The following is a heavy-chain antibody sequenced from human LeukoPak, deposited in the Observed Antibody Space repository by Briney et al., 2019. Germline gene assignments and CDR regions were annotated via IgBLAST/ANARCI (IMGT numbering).Heavy chain of an antibody. CDR2: IYSMGRT. Sequence: GGSLRLSCAASGFTVSSNYMSWVRQTPGKGLEWGSVIYSMGRTYYADSAKGRFSISRDNSTNTLYLQMNSLRAEDTAVYYCARDLDCGGDCHYGMDVWGQGTTVPVSS. D-gene: IGHD2-21*02. CDR3: ARDLDCGGDCHYGMDV. V-gene: IGHV3-53*01. J-gene: IGHJ6*02. CDR1: GFTVSSNY.